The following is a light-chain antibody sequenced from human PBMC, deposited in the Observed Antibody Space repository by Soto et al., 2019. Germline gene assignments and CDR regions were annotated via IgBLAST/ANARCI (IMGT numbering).Light chain of an antibody. CDR3: QKYNSCWK. CDR1: QTISNW. V-gene: IGKV1-5*01. Sequence: DIPPTQKPATLLPSLVHPCPDSFRASQTISNWLAWYQQKPGKAPKLLIYDASSLESGVPSRFSGSGSGTEFTLTISSLQPEDFATYYCQKYNSCWKFGQGTKVEIK. J-gene: IGKJ1*01. CDR2: DAS.